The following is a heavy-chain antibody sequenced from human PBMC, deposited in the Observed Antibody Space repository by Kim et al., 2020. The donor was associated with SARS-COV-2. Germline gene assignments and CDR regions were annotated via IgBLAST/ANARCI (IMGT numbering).Heavy chain of an antibody. Sequence: SETLSLTCTVSGYSISSGYYWGWIRQPPGKGLEWIGSIYHSGSTYYNPSLKSRVTISVDTSKNQFSLKLSSVTAADTAVYYCARGYSGSDDAFDIWGQGTMVTVSS. V-gene: IGHV4-38-2*02. D-gene: IGHD1-26*01. CDR1: GYSISSGYY. CDR3: ARGYSGSDDAFDI. CDR2: IYHSGST. J-gene: IGHJ3*02.